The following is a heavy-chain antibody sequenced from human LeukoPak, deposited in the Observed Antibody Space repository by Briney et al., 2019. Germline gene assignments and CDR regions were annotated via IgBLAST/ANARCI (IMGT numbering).Heavy chain of an antibody. D-gene: IGHD2-21*02. Sequence: GGSPRLSCAASGFTFSSYSMNWVRQAPGKGLEWVSSISSSSSYIYYADSVKGRFTISRDNAKNSLYLQMNSLRAEDTAVYYCARDRLAYCGGDCCPDAFDIWGQGTMVTVSS. J-gene: IGHJ3*02. V-gene: IGHV3-21*01. CDR1: GFTFSSYS. CDR2: ISSSSSYI. CDR3: ARDRLAYCGGDCCPDAFDI.